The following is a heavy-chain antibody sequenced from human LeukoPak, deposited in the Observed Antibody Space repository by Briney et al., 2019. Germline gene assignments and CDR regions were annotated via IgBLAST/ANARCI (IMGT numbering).Heavy chain of an antibody. D-gene: IGHD2-2*02. Sequence: GGSLRLSCAASGFTFSSYAMSWVRQAPGKGLEGVSAISGSGGSTYYADSVKGRFTISRDNAKNTLYLQMNSLRAEDTAVYYCAKDRYLVDDYWGQGTLVTVSS. V-gene: IGHV3-23*01. CDR3: AKDRYLVDDY. CDR1: GFTFSSYA. J-gene: IGHJ4*02. CDR2: ISGSGGST.